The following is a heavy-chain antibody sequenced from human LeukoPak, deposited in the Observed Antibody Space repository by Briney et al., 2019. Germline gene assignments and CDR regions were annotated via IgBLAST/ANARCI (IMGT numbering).Heavy chain of an antibody. J-gene: IGHJ4*02. CDR3: ARVKSNYDGYFDY. CDR2: IYSGGST. V-gene: IGHV3-53*01. D-gene: IGHD4-11*01. CDR1: GFTFSSYS. Sequence: PGGSLRLSCAASGFTFSSYSMNWVRQAPGKGPEWVSVIYSGGSTNYADSVKGRFTISRDNSKNTLYLQMNSLRAEDTAVYYCARVKSNYDGYFDYWGQGTLVTVSS.